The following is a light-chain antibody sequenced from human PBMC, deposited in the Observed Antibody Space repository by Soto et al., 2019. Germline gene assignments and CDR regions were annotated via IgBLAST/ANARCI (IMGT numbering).Light chain of an antibody. Sequence: ALPQPASVSGSPGQSITVSCTGTSSDVGAYNSVSWYQQEPGKAPKLMIYEVNNRFSGISNRFSGSKSGNTASLTISGLQAEDEADYYCSSYTTTNTYVFGTGTKVTVL. CDR2: EVN. V-gene: IGLV2-14*01. J-gene: IGLJ1*01. CDR3: SSYTTTNTYV. CDR1: SSDVGAYNS.